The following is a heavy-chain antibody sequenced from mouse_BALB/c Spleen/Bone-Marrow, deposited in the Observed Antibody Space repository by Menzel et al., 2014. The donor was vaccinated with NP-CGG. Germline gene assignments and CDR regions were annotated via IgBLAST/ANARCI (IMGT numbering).Heavy chain of an antibody. CDR1: GFNIKDTY. CDR3: GRVWGNYYYHAMDY. J-gene: IGHJ4*01. CDR2: IDPANGNT. V-gene: IGHV14-3*02. D-gene: IGHD2-1*01. Sequence: EVQLQQLGAALVKPGASVKLSCTASGFNIKDTYMHWVKQRPEQRLEWIGRIDPANGNTKYEPNFQGTATITADTSSNTAYLQLSSLTSEDTAVYYCGRVWGNYYYHAMDYWGQGTSVTVSS.